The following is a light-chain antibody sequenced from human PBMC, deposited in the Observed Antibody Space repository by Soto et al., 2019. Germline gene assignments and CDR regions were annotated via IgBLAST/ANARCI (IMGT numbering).Light chain of an antibody. CDR1: QSISTW. Sequence: DIQMTQSPSALSASVGDRVTITCRASQSISTWLAWYQQKPGKAPKLLIYDASSLESGVPSRFSGSGFGKEFTLTISSLQPDDFATYYCQQYNSYSSPFGQGTKGGYQ. J-gene: IGKJ1*01. CDR2: DAS. CDR3: QQYNSYSSP. V-gene: IGKV1-5*01.